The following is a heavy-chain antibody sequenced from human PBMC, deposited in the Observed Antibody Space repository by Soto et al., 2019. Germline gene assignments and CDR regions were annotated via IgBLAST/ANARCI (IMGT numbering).Heavy chain of an antibody. CDR2: IIPILGIA. Sequence: QVQLVQSGAEVKKPGSSVKVSCKASGGTFSSYTISWVRQAPGQGLEWMGRIIPILGIANYAQKFQGRVTITADKSTSTAYMELSSLRSEDTAVYYCARSTTVTTPGVAPWGQGTLVTVSS. D-gene: IGHD4-17*01. J-gene: IGHJ5*02. V-gene: IGHV1-69*02. CDR1: GGTFSSYT. CDR3: ARSTTVTTPGVAP.